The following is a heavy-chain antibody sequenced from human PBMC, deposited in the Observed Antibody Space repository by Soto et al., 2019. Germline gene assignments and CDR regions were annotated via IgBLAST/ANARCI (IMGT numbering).Heavy chain of an antibody. CDR1: GGDLTNSG. CDR3: AKEDGAGFNS. V-gene: IGHV1-69*04. D-gene: IGHD1-26*01. Sequence: QVHLVQSGAEMKKPGSSVKVSCKVSGGDLTNSGISWVRQAPGQGLEWMGGIFPLLAMVDYSQKFQGRVTITADESTNTAYMDLGSLNADDTAVYYCAKEDGAGFNSWGQGTLVIVSS. CDR2: IFPLLAMV. J-gene: IGHJ5*01.